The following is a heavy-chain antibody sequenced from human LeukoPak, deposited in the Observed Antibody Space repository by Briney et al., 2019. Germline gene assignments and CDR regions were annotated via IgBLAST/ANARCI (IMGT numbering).Heavy chain of an antibody. J-gene: IGHJ4*02. CDR2: IRYDGSNK. V-gene: IGHV3-30*02. D-gene: IGHD4-17*01. Sequence: GGSLRLSCAASGFIFSSYGMHWVRQAPGKGLEWVAFIRYDGSNKYYADSVEGRFTISRDNSRSTLYLQMNSLRAEDTAVYYCSKKGQNEDYGKPDWGQGTLVTVSS. CDR1: GFIFSSYG. CDR3: SKKGQNEDYGKPD.